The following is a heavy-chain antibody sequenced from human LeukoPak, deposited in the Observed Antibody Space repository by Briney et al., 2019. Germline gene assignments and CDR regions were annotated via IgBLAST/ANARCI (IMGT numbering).Heavy chain of an antibody. Sequence: GASVKVSCKASGDTFSSYDISWVRQAPGQGLEWIGGITPIFGTPNYAQKFQGRVTMTTDTSTSTAYMELRSLRSDDTAVYYCARDGAAASLKRLSRPNDWFDPWGQGTLVTVSS. V-gene: IGHV1-69*05. J-gene: IGHJ5*02. CDR3: ARDGAAASLKRLSRPNDWFDP. D-gene: IGHD3-16*02. CDR1: GDTFSSYD. CDR2: ITPIFGTP.